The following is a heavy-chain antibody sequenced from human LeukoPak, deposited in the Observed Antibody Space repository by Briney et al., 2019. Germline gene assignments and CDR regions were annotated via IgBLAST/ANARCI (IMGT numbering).Heavy chain of an antibody. V-gene: IGHV3-23*01. J-gene: IGHJ4*02. D-gene: IGHD1-26*01. CDR2: LGNDGDT. CDR1: GFIFRDHA. CDR3: AKQEGWELGDYYFDY. Sequence: GGSLRLSCVASGFIFRDHAMSWVRQAPGNGLEWVSTLGNDGDTYYAASVKGRFTISRNNSRNTMYLQTNSLRAEDTALYYCAKQEGWELGDYYFDYWGQETLVSVSS.